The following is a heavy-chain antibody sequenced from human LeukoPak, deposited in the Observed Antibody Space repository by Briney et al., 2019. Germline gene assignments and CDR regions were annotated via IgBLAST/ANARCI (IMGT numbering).Heavy chain of an antibody. V-gene: IGHV3-21*01. CDR2: ISSSGGKV. J-gene: IGHJ4*02. CDR3: ARAQEADY. Sequence: GGSLRLSCAASAFAISSYTMNWVRQAPGKGLEWVSSISSSGGKVYYADSVKGRFTVSRDNAKNSLYVQMNSLRAEDTAAYYCARAQEADYWGQGTLVTVSS. CDR1: AFAISSYT.